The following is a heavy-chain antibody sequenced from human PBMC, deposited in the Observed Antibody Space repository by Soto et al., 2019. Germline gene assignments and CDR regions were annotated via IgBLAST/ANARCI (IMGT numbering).Heavy chain of an antibody. CDR3: ARGVVVTRGWFDP. V-gene: IGHV2-26*01. CDR2: IFSNDEK. CDR1: GFSLSNARMG. J-gene: IGHJ5*02. D-gene: IGHD3-22*01. Sequence: QVTLKESGPVLVKPTETLTLTCTVSGFSLSNARMGVSWIRQPPGKALEWLAHIFSNDEKSYSTSLKSRLTTSTDTSQSQVLLTKSNTDPSDPATYYRARGVVVTRGWFDPRGQGTLVTVSS.